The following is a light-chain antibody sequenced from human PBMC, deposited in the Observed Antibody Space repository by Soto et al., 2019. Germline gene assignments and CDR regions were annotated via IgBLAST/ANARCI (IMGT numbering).Light chain of an antibody. V-gene: IGKV3-15*01. CDR2: GAS. Sequence: EILMTQSPATLSVSQGEKAPLSCRASQIVSSNLAWYQQKPGQAPRLLIYGASTRATGIPARFSGSGSGTEFTLTISSLQSEDFAVYYCQQYNNWPRTFGQGTKVEIK. CDR1: QIVSSN. J-gene: IGKJ1*01. CDR3: QQYNNWPRT.